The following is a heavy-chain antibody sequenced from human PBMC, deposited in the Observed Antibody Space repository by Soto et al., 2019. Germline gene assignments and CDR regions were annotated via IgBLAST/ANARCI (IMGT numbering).Heavy chain of an antibody. D-gene: IGHD6-13*01. Sequence: PGGSLRLSCAASGFTFSSYGMHWVRQAPGKGLEWVAVIWYDGSNKYYADSVKGRFTISRDNSKNTLYLQMNSLRAEDTAVYYCARAAQQLASYYYYYYGMDVWGQGTTVTVSS. CDR1: GFTFSSYG. CDR2: IWYDGSNK. CDR3: ARAAQQLASYYYYYYGMDV. J-gene: IGHJ6*02. V-gene: IGHV3-33*01.